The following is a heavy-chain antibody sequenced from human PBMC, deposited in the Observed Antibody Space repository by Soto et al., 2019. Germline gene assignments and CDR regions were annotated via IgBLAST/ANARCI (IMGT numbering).Heavy chain of an antibody. CDR3: ARGLEYSSKGYYFDY. V-gene: IGHV6-1*01. Sequence: PSQTLSLTCAISGDSISTISSAWNWIRQSPSRGLEWLGRTYYRSKWYNDYAVSVKSRITINPDTSKNQFSLQLNSVTPEDTAVYYCARGLEYSSKGYYFDYWVQGTLVTVSS. J-gene: IGHJ4*02. D-gene: IGHD6-6*01. CDR2: TYYRSKWYN. CDR1: GDSISTISSA.